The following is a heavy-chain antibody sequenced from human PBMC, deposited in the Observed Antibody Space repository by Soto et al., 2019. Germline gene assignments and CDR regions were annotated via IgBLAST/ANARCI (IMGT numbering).Heavy chain of an antibody. V-gene: IGHV4-34*01. CDR2: INHSGST. Sequence: SETLSLTCAVYGGSFSGYYWSWIRQPPGKGLEWIGEINHSGSTNYNPSLKSRVTISVDTSKNQFSLKLSSVTAADTAVYYCARARIAARRVDYWGQGTLVTVSS. D-gene: IGHD6-6*01. CDR3: ARARIAARRVDY. J-gene: IGHJ4*02. CDR1: GGSFSGYY.